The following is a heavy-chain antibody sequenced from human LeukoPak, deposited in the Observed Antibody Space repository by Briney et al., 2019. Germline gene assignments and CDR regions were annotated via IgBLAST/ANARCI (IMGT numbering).Heavy chain of an antibody. CDR2: INHSGST. J-gene: IGHJ4*02. CDR1: GGSFSGYY. V-gene: IGHV4-34*01. D-gene: IGHD7-27*01. CDR3: ARGPNWVGFDC. Sequence: SETLSLTCAVYGGSFSGYYWSWIRQPPGKGLEWIGEINHSGSTNYNPSLKSRVTISVDTSKNQFSLKLSSVTAADTAVYYCARGPNWVGFDCWGQGTLVTVSS.